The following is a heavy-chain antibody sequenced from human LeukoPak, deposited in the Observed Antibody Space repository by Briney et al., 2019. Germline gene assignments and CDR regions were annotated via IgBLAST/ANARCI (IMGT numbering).Heavy chain of an antibody. V-gene: IGHV4-34*01. D-gene: IGHD6-19*01. J-gene: IGHJ5*02. CDR1: GGSFGGYY. CDR2: INHGGST. Sequence: SETLSLTCAVYGGSFGGYYWSWIHQPPGKGLEWIGEINHGGSTNYNPSLKSRVTISVDTSKNQFSLKLTSVTAADTAVYYCARGMAVAGRGNWFDPWGQGTLVTVSS. CDR3: ARGMAVAGRGNWFDP.